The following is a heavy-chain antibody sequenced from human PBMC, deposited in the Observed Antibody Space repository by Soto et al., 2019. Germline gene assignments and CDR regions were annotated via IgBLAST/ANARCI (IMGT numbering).Heavy chain of an antibody. CDR2: ISAYNGNT. J-gene: IGHJ6*02. V-gene: IGHV1-18*01. CDR3: ARGQQQLVAYGMDV. D-gene: IGHD6-13*01. Sequence: ASVKVSCKASGYTFTSYSISWVRQAPGQGLEWMGWISAYNGNTNYAQKLQGRVTMTTDTSTSTAYMELRSLRSDDTAVYYCARGQQQLVAYGMDVWGQGTTVTVSS. CDR1: GYTFTSYS.